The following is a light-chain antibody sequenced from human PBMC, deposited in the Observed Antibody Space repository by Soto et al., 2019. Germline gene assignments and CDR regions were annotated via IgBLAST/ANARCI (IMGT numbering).Light chain of an antibody. CDR2: GAS. CDR3: QQYGSSPLT. Sequence: EIVLTQSPGTVSLSPGERATLTCRASQSVTSSYLAWYQQKPGQAPRLLMYGASSRATGIPDRFSGSGSGTDFTLTISRLEPEDFAVYYFQQYGSSPLTFGPGTKVDIK. CDR1: QSVTSSY. V-gene: IGKV3-20*01. J-gene: IGKJ3*01.